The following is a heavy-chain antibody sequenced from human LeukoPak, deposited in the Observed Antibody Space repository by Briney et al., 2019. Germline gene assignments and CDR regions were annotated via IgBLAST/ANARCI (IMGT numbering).Heavy chain of an antibody. J-gene: IGHJ4*02. CDR1: GYTFTGYY. D-gene: IGHD5-18*01. Sequence: ASVKVSCKASGYTFTGYYMRWVRQAPGQGLEWVGWINPNSGGTNYAQKFQGRVTMTRDTSISTAYMELSRLRSDDTAVYYCARDRRIQLWLDYWGQGTLVTVSS. CDR3: ARDRRIQLWLDY. CDR2: INPNSGGT. V-gene: IGHV1-2*02.